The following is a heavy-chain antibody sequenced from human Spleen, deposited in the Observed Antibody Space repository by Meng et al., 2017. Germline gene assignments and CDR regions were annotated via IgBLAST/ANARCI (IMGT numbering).Heavy chain of an antibody. CDR3: ARDQVGAFDY. J-gene: IGHJ4*02. CDR2: INPSGGST. V-gene: IGHV1-46*01. Sequence: QAAVVQSGGEVKKPGASLNVSCTASGYTFTSYYMHWVRQAPGQGLEWMGIINPSGGSTSYAQKFHGRVTMTRDTSTSTVYMELSSLRSEDTAVYYCARDQVGAFDYWGQGTLVTVSS. D-gene: IGHD1-26*01. CDR1: GYTFTSYY.